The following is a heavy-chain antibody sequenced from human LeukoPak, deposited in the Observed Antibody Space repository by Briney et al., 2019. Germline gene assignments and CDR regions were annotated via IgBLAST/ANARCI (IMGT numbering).Heavy chain of an antibody. Sequence: AGGSLRLSCAASGFTFSSYSMNWVRQAPGKGLEWVSSISSSSSYIYYADSVMGRFTISRDNAKNSLYLQMNSLRAEDTAVYYCARERRTYYYDSSGYSTDYWGQGTLVTVSS. CDR2: ISSSSSYI. V-gene: IGHV3-21*01. CDR3: ARERRTYYYDSSGYSTDY. J-gene: IGHJ4*02. CDR1: GFTFSSYS. D-gene: IGHD3-22*01.